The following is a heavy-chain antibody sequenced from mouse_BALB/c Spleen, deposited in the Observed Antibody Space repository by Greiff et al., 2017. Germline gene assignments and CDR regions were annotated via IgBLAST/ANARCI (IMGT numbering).Heavy chain of an antibody. D-gene: IGHD2-1*01. CDR1: GYSFTGYY. Sequence: VQLKQSGPELVKPGASVKISCKASGYSFTGYYMHWVKQSHVKSLEWIGRINPYNGATSYNQNFKDKASLTVDKSSSTAYMELHSLTSEDSAVYYCARSGNYVWFAYWGEGTLVTVSA. CDR3: ARSGNYVWFAY. J-gene: IGHJ3*01. V-gene: IGHV1-31*01. CDR2: INPYNGAT.